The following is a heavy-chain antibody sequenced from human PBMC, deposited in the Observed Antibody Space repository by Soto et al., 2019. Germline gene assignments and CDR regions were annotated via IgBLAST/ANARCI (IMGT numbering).Heavy chain of an antibody. D-gene: IGHD3-22*01. J-gene: IGHJ6*02. CDR3: ARERAYYYDSSGYYSQSYYYYGMDV. Sequence: PGCSLRLSCAASGFTFSSYRMNWVRQAPGKGLEWVSSISSSSSYIYYADSVKGRFTISRDNAKNSLYLQMNSLRAEDTAVYYCARERAYYYDSSGYYSQSYYYYGMDVWGQGTTVTGSS. V-gene: IGHV3-21*01. CDR2: ISSSSSYI. CDR1: GFTFSSYR.